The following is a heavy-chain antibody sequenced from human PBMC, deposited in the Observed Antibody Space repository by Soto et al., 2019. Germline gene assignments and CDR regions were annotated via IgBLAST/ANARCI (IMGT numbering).Heavy chain of an antibody. J-gene: IGHJ4*02. CDR3: ATFGYRYGWEIGSFDF. V-gene: IGHV3-23*01. CDR2: ISGSSHST. Sequence: EVQMLESGGGLVQPGGSLRLSCAASGFTFSNYAMSWVRQAPGKGLEWVSTISGSSHSTYYADSVKGRFTISRDNSKNTLYLQMNSVRAEDTAVYYCATFGYRYGWEIGSFDFWGQGTLVTVSS. CDR1: GFTFSNYA. D-gene: IGHD5-18*01.